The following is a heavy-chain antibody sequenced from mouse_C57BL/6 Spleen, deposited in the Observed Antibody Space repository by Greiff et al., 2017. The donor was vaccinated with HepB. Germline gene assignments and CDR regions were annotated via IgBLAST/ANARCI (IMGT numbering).Heavy chain of an antibody. J-gene: IGHJ2*01. CDR1: GYAFTNYL. CDR3: ARSGGNYFDY. CDR2: INPGSGGT. Sequence: VQLVESGAELVRPGTSVKVSCKASGYAFTNYLIEWVKQRPGQGLEWIGVINPGSGGTNYNEKFKGNATLTADKSSSTAYMQLSSLTSEDSAVYFCARSGGNYFDYWGQGTTLTVSS. D-gene: IGHD3-1*01. V-gene: IGHV1-54*01.